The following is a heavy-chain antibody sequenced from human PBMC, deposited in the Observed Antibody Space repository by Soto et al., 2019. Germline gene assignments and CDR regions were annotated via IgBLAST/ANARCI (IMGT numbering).Heavy chain of an antibody. CDR2: INHSGST. V-gene: IGHV4-34*01. CDR1: GGSFSGYY. Sequence: SETLSLTCAVYGGSFSGYYWSWIRQPPGKGLEWIGEINHSGSTNYNPSLKSRVTISVDTSKNQFSLKLSSVTAADTAVYYCARDRGYSGPYYYYYMDVWGKGTTVTVSS. D-gene: IGHD5-12*01. J-gene: IGHJ6*03. CDR3: ARDRGYSGPYYYYYMDV.